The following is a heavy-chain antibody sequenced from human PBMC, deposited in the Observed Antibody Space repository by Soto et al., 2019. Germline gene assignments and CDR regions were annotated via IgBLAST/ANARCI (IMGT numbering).Heavy chain of an antibody. CDR3: TTDLRIEEQWLVRRVDV. J-gene: IGHJ6*02. CDR2: IKSKTDGGTT. D-gene: IGHD6-19*01. V-gene: IGHV3-15*07. Sequence: PGGSLRLSCAASGFTFSNAWMNWVRQAPGKGLEWVGRIKSKTDGGTTDYAAPVKGRFTISRDDSKNTLYLQMNSLKTEDTAVYYCTTDLRIEEQWLVRRVDVWGQGTTVTVSS. CDR1: GFTFSNAW.